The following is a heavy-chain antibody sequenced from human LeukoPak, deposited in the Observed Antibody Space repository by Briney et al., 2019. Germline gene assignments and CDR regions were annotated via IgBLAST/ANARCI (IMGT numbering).Heavy chain of an antibody. CDR3: ARVRDYYDSSGYYLPTYYFDY. V-gene: IGHV4-34*01. J-gene: IGHJ4*02. D-gene: IGHD3-22*01. CDR1: GGSFSGYY. Sequence: SETLSLTCAVYGGSFSGYYWSWIRQPPGKGLEWIGEIKHSGSTNYNPSLKSRVTISVDTSKNQFSLKLSSVTAADTAVYYCARVRDYYDSSGYYLPTYYFDYWGQGTLVTVSS. CDR2: IKHSGST.